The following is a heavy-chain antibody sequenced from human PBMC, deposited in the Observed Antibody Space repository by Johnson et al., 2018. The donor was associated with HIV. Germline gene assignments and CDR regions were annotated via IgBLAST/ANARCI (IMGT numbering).Heavy chain of an antibody. CDR3: ATEGGTGAFDI. Sequence: LVESGGGSVQPGGSLRLSCAASGFTVSSSYMGWVRQAPGKGLEWLALIYSAGTTYYADSVKDRFTISRDNSKNSLYLQMNSLRAEDTAVYYCATEGGTGAFDIWGQGTMVTVSS. V-gene: IGHV3-66*01. CDR1: GFTVSSSY. J-gene: IGHJ3*02. D-gene: IGHD2-15*01. CDR2: IYSAGTT.